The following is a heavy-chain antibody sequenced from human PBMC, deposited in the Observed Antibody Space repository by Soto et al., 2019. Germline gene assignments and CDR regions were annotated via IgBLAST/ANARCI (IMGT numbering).Heavy chain of an antibody. CDR2: IYYSGST. CDR3: ARGVYYDFWSGYSLNYYYYYGMGV. D-gene: IGHD3-3*01. J-gene: IGHJ6*02. Sequence: PSETLSLTCTVSGGSISSSSYYWGWIRQPPGKGLEWIGSIYYSGSTYYNPSLKSRVTISVDTSKNQFSLKLSSVTAADTAVYYCARGVYYDFWSGYSLNYYYYYGMGVWGQGTTVTVSS. V-gene: IGHV4-39*01. CDR1: GGSISSSSYY.